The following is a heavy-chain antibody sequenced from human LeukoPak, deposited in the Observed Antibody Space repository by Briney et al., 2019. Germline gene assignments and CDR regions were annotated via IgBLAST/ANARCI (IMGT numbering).Heavy chain of an antibody. Sequence: SVKVSCQASGCTFSSYAISWVRQAPGQGLEWMGGIIPIFGPANYPQKSQGRVTSTTDEPTSTDYMDLSSLGSEDTALYYWARALSVYYYMDVWGKGTTVTVS. CDR2: IIPIFGPA. V-gene: IGHV1-69*05. CDR3: ARALSVYYYMDV. CDR1: GCTFSSYA. J-gene: IGHJ6*03.